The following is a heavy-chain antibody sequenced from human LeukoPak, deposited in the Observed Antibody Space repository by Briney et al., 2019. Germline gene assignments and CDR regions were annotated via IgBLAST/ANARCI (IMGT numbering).Heavy chain of an antibody. V-gene: IGHV1-69*06. CDR3: ARGRLNDYGDYFDD. Sequence: SVKVSCKASGGTFSSYAISWVRQAPGQGLEWMGGIIPIFGTANYAQKFQGRVTITADKSTSTAYMELSSLRSEDTAVYYCARGRLNDYGDYFDDWGQGTLVTVSP. CDR1: GGTFSSYA. J-gene: IGHJ4*02. CDR2: IIPIFGTA. D-gene: IGHD4-17*01.